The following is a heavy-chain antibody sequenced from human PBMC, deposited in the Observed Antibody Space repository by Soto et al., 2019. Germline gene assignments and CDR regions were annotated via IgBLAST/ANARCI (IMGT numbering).Heavy chain of an antibody. J-gene: IGHJ6*02. CDR2: IIPIFGTA. CDR1: GGTFSSYA. D-gene: IGHD6-13*01. CDR3: ARVIIAAAGTLYYYYGMDV. V-gene: IGHV1-69*13. Sequence: SVKVSCKASGGTFSSYAISWVRQAPGQGLEWMGGIIPIFGTANYAQKFQGRVTITADESTSTAYMELSSLRSEDTAVYYCARVIIAAAGTLYYYYGMDVWGQGTTVTVSS.